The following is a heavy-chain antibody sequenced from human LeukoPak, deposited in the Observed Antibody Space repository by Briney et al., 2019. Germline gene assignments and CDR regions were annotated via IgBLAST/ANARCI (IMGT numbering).Heavy chain of an antibody. D-gene: IGHD2-21*01. CDR2: ISSSSSST. V-gene: IGHV3-21*01. Sequence: GGSLRLSCAASGFTFSTYTMNWVRQAPGKGLEWVSSISSSSSSTHNADSAKGRFTISRDNAKNSLYLQMNSLRAEDAAVYYCLRGDVRDYWGHGTLVTVSS. CDR1: GFTFSTYT. J-gene: IGHJ4*01. CDR3: LRGDVRDY.